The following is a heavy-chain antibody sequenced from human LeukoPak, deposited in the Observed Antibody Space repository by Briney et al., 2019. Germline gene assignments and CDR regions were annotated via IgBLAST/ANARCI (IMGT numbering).Heavy chain of an antibody. CDR1: GGSFSGYY. D-gene: IGHD6-13*01. J-gene: IGHJ4*02. CDR2: INHSGST. V-gene: IGHV4-34*01. CDR3: ARGRWYSSSWYGGVSGY. Sequence: SETLSLTCAVYGGSFSGYYWSWIRQPPGKGLEWIGEINHSGSTNYNPSLKSRVTISVDTSKNQFSLKLSSVTAADTAVYYCARGRWYSSSWYGGVSGYWGQGTLVTVSS.